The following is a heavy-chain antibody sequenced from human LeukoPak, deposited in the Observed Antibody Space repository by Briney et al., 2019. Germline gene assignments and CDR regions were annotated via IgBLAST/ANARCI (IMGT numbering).Heavy chain of an antibody. V-gene: IGHV4-4*07. CDR1: GGSISSDY. CDR2: FYPSGSR. D-gene: IGHD6-13*01. J-gene: IGHJ4*02. Sequence: SETLSLTCTVSGGSISSDYWSWIRQPAGEGLEWIGRFYPSGSRNYNPFLKSRVTMSVDTSKNQFSLRLTSVTAADTAVYYCARGAGPFDLWGEGALVTVSS. CDR3: ARGAGPFDL.